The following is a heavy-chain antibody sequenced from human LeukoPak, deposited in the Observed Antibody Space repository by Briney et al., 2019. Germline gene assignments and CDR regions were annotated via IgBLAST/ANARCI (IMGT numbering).Heavy chain of an antibody. D-gene: IGHD3-22*01. V-gene: IGHV4-34*01. Sequence: SETLSLTCAVYGGSFSGYYWSWIRQPPGKGLEWIGEINHSGSTNYNPSLKSRVTISVDTSKNQFSLKLSSVTAADTAVYYCARQYYYDSSGYPVWIDYWGQGTLVTVSS. CDR2: INHSGST. CDR3: ARQYYYDSSGYPVWIDY. J-gene: IGHJ4*02. CDR1: GGSFSGYY.